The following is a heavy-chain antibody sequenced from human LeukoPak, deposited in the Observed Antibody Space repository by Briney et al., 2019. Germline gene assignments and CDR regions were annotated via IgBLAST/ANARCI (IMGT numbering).Heavy chain of an antibody. CDR3: ARDHRGTVTYFDY. J-gene: IGHJ4*02. V-gene: IGHV1-18*01. D-gene: IGHD4-17*01. CDR1: GYTFTSYG. CDR2: ISAYNGNT. Sequence: ASVKVSCKASGYTFTSYGISWVRQAPGQGLEWMGWISAYNGNTNYAQKLQGRVTMTTDTSTSTACMELRSLRSDDTAVYYCARDHRGTVTYFDYWGQGTLVTVSS.